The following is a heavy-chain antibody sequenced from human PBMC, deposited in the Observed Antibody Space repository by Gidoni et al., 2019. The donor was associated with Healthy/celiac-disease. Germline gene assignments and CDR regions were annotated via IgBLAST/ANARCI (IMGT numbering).Heavy chain of an antibody. Sequence: QVQLVESGGGVVQPGRSLRLSCAASGFTFSSYGMHWVRQAPGKGLEWVAVIWYDGSNKYYADSGKGRFTISRDNSKNTLYLQMNSLRAEDTAVYYCARDSDSSGYLAHWGQGTLVTVSS. V-gene: IGHV3-33*01. CDR1: GFTFSSYG. J-gene: IGHJ4*02. CDR2: IWYDGSNK. D-gene: IGHD3-22*01. CDR3: ARDSDSSGYLAH.